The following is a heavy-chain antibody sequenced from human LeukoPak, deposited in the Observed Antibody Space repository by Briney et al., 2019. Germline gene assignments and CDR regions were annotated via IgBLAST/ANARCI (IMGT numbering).Heavy chain of an antibody. CDR3: ASAGGDSRSPLPFYY. V-gene: IGHV3-7*03. CDR2: IKQDGSEK. CDR1: GFAFGNYW. Sequence: GGSLRLSCAASGFAFGNYWMSWVRQAPGKGLEWVANIKQDGSEKYYVDSVKGRFTISRDNAENSLSLQMNSLRAEDTAVYYCASAGGDSRSPLPFYYWGQGTLVTVSS. D-gene: IGHD3-22*01. J-gene: IGHJ4*02.